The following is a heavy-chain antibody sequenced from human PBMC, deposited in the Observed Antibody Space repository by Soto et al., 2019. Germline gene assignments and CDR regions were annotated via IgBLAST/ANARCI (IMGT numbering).Heavy chain of an antibody. V-gene: IGHV1-18*01. J-gene: IGHJ6*02. CDR3: VMVDNYVTPTPQDV. CDR1: GYIFVNYG. CDR2: ISPYTGNT. D-gene: IGHD3-16*01. Sequence: QVQLVQSGDEVKKPGASVKVSCKASGYIFVNYGIAWVRQAPRQGLEWMGWISPYTGNTHSASKVQGRLTMTTDTSTSIAYMDLGSLTSDDTAVYYCVMVDNYVTPTPQDVWRQGTTVTVSS.